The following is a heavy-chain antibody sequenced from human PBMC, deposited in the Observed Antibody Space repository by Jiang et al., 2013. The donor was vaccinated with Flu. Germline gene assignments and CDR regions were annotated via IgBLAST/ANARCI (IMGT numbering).Heavy chain of an antibody. CDR1: GYTFTTLL. V-gene: IGHV1-46*01. Sequence: SGYTFTTLLYALGATGPSDKGLSGWELINPSGGSTSYAQKFQGRVTMTRDTSTSTVYMELSSLRSEDTAVYYCARDLPPLQDLPYYYGMDVWGQGTTVTVSS. CDR2: INPSGGST. CDR3: ARDLPPLQDLPYYYGMDV. J-gene: IGHJ6*02.